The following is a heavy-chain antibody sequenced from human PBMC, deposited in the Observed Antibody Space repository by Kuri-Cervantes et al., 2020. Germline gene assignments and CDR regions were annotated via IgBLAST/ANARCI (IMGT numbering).Heavy chain of an antibody. CDR2: IKQDGSEK. Sequence: GESLKISCAASGFTFSSYWMSWVRQAPGKGLEWVANIKQDGSEKYYVDSVKGRFTISRDNAKKSLYLQMNSLRVEDTAVYYCARVKGESSLFRAFDMWGQGTMVTVSS. CDR3: ARVKGESSLFRAFDM. D-gene: IGHD3-16*02. J-gene: IGHJ3*02. CDR1: GFTFSSYW. V-gene: IGHV3-7*01.